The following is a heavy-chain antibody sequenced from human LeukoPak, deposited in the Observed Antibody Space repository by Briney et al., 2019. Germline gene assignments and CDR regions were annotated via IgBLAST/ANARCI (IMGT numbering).Heavy chain of an antibody. V-gene: IGHV4-59*01. CDR2: IYDSGKT. CDR1: GDSISSYY. CDR3: ARGGGMLDY. D-gene: IGHD3-16*01. Sequence: PSETLSLTCTVSGDSISSYYWSWIRQPPGKGLEWIGYIYDSGKTNYNASLISRVNISVDTSKNQFSLKLTSVTPADTAVYYCARGGGMLDYWGQGTLVTVSS. J-gene: IGHJ4*02.